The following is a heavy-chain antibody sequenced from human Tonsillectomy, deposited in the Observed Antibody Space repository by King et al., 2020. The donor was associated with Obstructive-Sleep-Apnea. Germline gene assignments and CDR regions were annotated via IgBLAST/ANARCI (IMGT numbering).Heavy chain of an antibody. D-gene: IGHD5-18*01. J-gene: IGHJ4*02. V-gene: IGHV2-26*01. CDR2: IFSNDET. CDR1: SFSLTNARMG. CDR3: AQMRGYSYGYADY. Sequence: TLKESGPVLVKPTETLTLTCAVSSFSLTNARMGVTWIRQPPGKALEWLAHIFSNDETSYNTSLKNRLTISKDTSKSQVVLTMTNMDPVDTATYYCAQMRGYSYGYADYWGQGTLVTVSS.